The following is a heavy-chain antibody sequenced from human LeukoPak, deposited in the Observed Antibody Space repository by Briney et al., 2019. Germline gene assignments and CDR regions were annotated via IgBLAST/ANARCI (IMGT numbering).Heavy chain of an antibody. V-gene: IGHV5-51*01. Sequence: GESLKISCKGPGYSFTSYWIGWVRQMPGEGLEWMGIIYPGYSDTRYSPSFQGQVTISADKSISTAYLQWSSLKASDTAMYYCASRAVDYDSSGYYYAKSNWFDPWGQGTLVTVSS. D-gene: IGHD3-22*01. CDR1: GYSFTSYW. CDR3: ASRAVDYDSSGYYYAKSNWFDP. CDR2: IYPGYSDT. J-gene: IGHJ5*02.